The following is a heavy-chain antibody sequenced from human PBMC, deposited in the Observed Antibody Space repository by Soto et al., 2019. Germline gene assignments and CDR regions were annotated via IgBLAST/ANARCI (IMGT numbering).Heavy chain of an antibody. Sequence: PGGSLRLSCAASGFTFSGYSMNWVRQAPGKGLEWVSYISSSSSTIYYADSVKGRFTISRDNAKNSLYLQMNSLRDEDTAVYYCATYCTNGVCYKVRDYWGQGTLVTVSS. CDR1: GFTFSGYS. V-gene: IGHV3-48*02. J-gene: IGHJ4*02. CDR2: ISSSSSTI. D-gene: IGHD2-8*01. CDR3: ATYCTNGVCYKVRDY.